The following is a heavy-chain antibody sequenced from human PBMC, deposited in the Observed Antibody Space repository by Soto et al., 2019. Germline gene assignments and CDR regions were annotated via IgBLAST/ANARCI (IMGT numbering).Heavy chain of an antibody. V-gene: IGHV1-3*01. CDR1: GYTFTSYA. J-gene: IGHJ6*04. CDR3: ARTYYDFWSGPDYYYYGMDV. CDR2: INAGNGNT. D-gene: IGHD3-3*01. Sequence: ASVKVSCKASGYTFTSYAMHWVRQAPGQRLEWMGWINAGNGNTKYSQKFQGRVTITRDTSASTAYMELSSLRSEDTAVYYCARTYYDFWSGPDYYYYGMDVWGKGTMVTVSS.